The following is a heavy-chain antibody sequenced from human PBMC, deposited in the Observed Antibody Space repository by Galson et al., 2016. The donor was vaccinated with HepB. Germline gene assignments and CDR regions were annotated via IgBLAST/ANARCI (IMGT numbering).Heavy chain of an antibody. Sequence: SLRLSCAGSGFSFSSYAMDWVRQAPGKGLEHLSAISRSGGRTYYADSVKGRFTISRDNSKNTLYLQMSSLRPEDTAIYYCVKLIHSSGDPEWFSYYYKGVWGKGTTVTVSS. V-gene: IGHV3-64D*06. CDR2: ISRSGGRT. CDR3: VKLIHSSGDPEWFSYYYKGV. D-gene: IGHD3-3*01. J-gene: IGHJ6*03. CDR1: GFSFSSYA.